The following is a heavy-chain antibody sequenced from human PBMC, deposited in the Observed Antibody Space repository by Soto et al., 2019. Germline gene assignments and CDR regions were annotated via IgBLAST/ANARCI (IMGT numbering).Heavy chain of an antibody. V-gene: IGHV3-23*01. Sequence: PGGSLRLSCAAFGFTFSSYAMIRVRQAPGKGLEWVSAISDSGGGTYYADSVKGRFTISRDNSKNTLYLQMNSLRAEDTAVYYCAKGNSGRYYYGMDVWGQGTTVTVSS. CDR3: AKGNSGRYYYGMDV. CDR1: GFTFSSYA. CDR2: ISDSGGGT. J-gene: IGHJ6*02. D-gene: IGHD1-1*01.